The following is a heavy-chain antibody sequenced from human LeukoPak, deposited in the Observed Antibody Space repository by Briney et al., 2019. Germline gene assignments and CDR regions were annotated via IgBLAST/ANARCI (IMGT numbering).Heavy chain of an antibody. CDR2: INPTTGEI. D-gene: IGHD6-6*01. CDR1: GYTYTDYY. Sequence: ASVKVSCKASGYTYTDYYIHWLRQAPGRGLEWVSWINPTTGEIKSSQNFQGRATMTRDTSLGTAFMELRRLTSDDTAVYYCLRGERITAERPAVDVWGEGTTVIVSS. J-gene: IGHJ6*04. CDR3: LRGERITAERPAVDV. V-gene: IGHV1-2*02.